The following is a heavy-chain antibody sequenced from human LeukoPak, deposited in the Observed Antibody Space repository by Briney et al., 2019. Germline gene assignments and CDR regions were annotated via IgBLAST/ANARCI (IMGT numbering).Heavy chain of an antibody. CDR1: GGSISSGGYY. D-gene: IGHD3-22*01. V-gene: IGHV4-31*03. Sequence: SETLSLTCTVSGGSISSGGYYWSWIRQHPGKGLEWIGYIYYSGSTYYNPSLKSRVTISVDTSKNQFSLKLSSVTAADTAVYYCARGTYYYDSSGYYLPYYYYGMDVWGQGTTVTVSS. J-gene: IGHJ6*02. CDR3: ARGTYYYDSSGYYLPYYYYGMDV. CDR2: IYYSGST.